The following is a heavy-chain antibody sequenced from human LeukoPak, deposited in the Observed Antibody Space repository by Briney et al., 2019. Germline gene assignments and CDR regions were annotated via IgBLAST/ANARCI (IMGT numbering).Heavy chain of an antibody. CDR1: GYTFTSYG. V-gene: IGHV1-18*01. D-gene: IGHD5-18*01. CDR2: ISAYNGNT. Sequence: ASVKVSCKASGYTFTSYGTSWVRQAPGQGLEWMGWISAYNGNTNYAQKLQGRVTMTTETSTSTAYMELRSLRSDDTAVYYCAREVDTGMVKYYYGMDVWGQGTTVTVSS. J-gene: IGHJ6*02. CDR3: AREVDTGMVKYYYGMDV.